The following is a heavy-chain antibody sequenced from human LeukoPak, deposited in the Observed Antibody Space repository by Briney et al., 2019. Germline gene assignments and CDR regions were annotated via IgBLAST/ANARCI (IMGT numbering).Heavy chain of an antibody. CDR2: IYYSGST. Sequence: RPSETLSLTCTVSGGSFISDYWSWIRQPPGKGLEWIGYIYYSGSTNYNPSLKSRVTISVDTSKNQFSLKLSSVTAADTAVYYCARGIPNYYGSGSYYSPYYFDYWGQGTLVTVSS. CDR1: GGSFISDY. CDR3: ARGIPNYYGSGSYYSPYYFDY. J-gene: IGHJ4*02. D-gene: IGHD3-10*01. V-gene: IGHV4-59*01.